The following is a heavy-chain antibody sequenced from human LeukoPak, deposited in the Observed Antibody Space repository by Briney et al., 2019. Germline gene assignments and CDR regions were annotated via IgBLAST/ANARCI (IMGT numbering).Heavy chain of an antibody. Sequence: ASVKVSCKASGYTFTSYYMHWVRQAPGQGLEWMGIINPSGGSTSYAQKFQGRVTMTRDTSTSTVYMELSSLSSEDTAVYYCARHPYYSSGYYGLAYYYYMDVWGKGTTVTVSS. D-gene: IGHD3-22*01. V-gene: IGHV1-46*01. CDR3: ARHPYYSSGYYGLAYYYYMDV. CDR1: GYTFTSYY. J-gene: IGHJ6*03. CDR2: INPSGGST.